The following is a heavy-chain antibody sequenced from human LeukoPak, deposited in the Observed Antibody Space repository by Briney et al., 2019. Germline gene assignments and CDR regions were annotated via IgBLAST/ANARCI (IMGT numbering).Heavy chain of an antibody. CDR3: ARRPRKLLWFGESSDAFDI. D-gene: IGHD3-10*01. CDR2: ISAYNGNT. J-gene: IGHJ3*02. CDR1: GYTFTSYG. V-gene: IGHV1-18*01. Sequence: ASVKVSCKASGYTFTSYGISWVRQAPGQGLEWMGWISAYNGNTNYAQKLQDRVTMTTDTSTSTAYMELRSRRSDDTAVYYCARRPRKLLWFGESSDAFDIWGQGTMVTVSS.